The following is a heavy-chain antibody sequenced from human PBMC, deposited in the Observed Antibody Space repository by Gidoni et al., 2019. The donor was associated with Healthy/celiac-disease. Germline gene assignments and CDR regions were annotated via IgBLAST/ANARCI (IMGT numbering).Heavy chain of an antibody. CDR1: GFTFSSYA. D-gene: IGHD2-15*01. V-gene: IGHV3-23*01. CDR3: AKDNIVVVVAATYYWFDP. Sequence: SLRLSCAASGFTFSSYAMSWVRQAPGKGLEWVSAISGSGGSTYYADSVKGRFTISRDNSKNTLYLQMNSLRAEDTAVYYCAKDNIVVVVAATYYWFDPWGQGTLVTVSS. J-gene: IGHJ5*02. CDR2: ISGSGGST.